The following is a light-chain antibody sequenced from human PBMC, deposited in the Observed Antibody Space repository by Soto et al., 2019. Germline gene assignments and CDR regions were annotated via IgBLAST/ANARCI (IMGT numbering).Light chain of an antibody. Sequence: DIQMTQSPSTLSASVGDRVTITGRASQSISGWLAWYQQRPGKAPKLLIYRASSLESGVPSRFSGSGSETEFTLAISSLQPDDFATYYCQQYNSYPLTFGGGTKVEI. CDR3: QQYNSYPLT. J-gene: IGKJ4*01. CDR2: RAS. V-gene: IGKV1-5*03. CDR1: QSISGW.